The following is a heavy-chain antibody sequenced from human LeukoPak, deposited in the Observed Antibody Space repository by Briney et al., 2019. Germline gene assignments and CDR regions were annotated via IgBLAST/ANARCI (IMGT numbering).Heavy chain of an antibody. CDR2: INPKSGGT. J-gene: IGHJ4*02. V-gene: IGHV1-2*02. Sequence: ASVKGSCKASGYTFTDYYIHWMWQSSGQGLEWMGWINPKSGGTDYAHKFQGRVTMTKDTSISTVYMELRGLGPEDTALYYCAKVSKLGCSGGTCYSAFDYWGQGTLVTVSS. CDR1: GYTFTDYY. CDR3: AKVSKLGCSGGTCYSAFDY. D-gene: IGHD2-15*01.